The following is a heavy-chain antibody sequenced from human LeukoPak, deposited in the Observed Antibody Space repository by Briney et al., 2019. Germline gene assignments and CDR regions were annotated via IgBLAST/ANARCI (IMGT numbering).Heavy chain of an antibody. CDR2: ITWNSNTR. CDR3: AKDSPYSSSWSRAFDI. Sequence: GGSLRLSCEASGFIFDDYAMPWVRQAPGKGLEWVSGITWNSNTRVYADSVKGRFTISRDNARNSLYLQMNSLRAEDTALYYCAKDSPYSSSWSRAFDIWGQGTMVTVSS. V-gene: IGHV3-9*01. CDR1: GFIFDDYA. D-gene: IGHD6-13*01. J-gene: IGHJ3*02.